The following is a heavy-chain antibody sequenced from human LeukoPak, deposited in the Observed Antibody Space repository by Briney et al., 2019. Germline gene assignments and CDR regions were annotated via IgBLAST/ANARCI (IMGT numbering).Heavy chain of an antibody. V-gene: IGHV3-48*04. CDR3: ARESLFDY. CDR2: ISSSSSTI. J-gene: IGHJ4*02. CDR1: GFTFSSYS. Sequence: GGSLRLSCAASGFTFSSYSMNWVRQAPGKGLEWVSYISSSSSTIYYADPVKGRFTISRDNAKNSLYLQMNSLRAEDTAVYYCARESLFDYWGQGTLVTVSS.